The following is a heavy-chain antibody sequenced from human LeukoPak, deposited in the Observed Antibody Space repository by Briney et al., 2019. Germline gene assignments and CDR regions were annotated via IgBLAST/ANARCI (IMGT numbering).Heavy chain of an antibody. CDR2: INPSGGST. V-gene: IGHV1-46*01. D-gene: IGHD3-10*01. Sequence: GASLKVSCKASGYTFTSYYMHWVRQAPGQGLEWMGIINPSGGSTNYAQKFQGRVTMTRDTSTSTVYMELSSLRSEDTAVYYCARSLWFGELLRALLGYWGQGTLVTVSS. J-gene: IGHJ4*02. CDR1: GYTFTSYY. CDR3: ARSLWFGELLRALLGY.